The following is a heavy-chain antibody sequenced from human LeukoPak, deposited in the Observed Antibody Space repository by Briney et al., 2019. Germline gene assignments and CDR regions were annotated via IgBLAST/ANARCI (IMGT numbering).Heavy chain of an antibody. D-gene: IGHD1-26*01. CDR3: AKALDSGSYQGVFDN. J-gene: IGHJ4*02. Sequence: PGGSLRLSCAASGFTFSSYAMSWVRQAPGKGLEWVSGISGSGGSTHYADSVKGRFTISRDNSKSTLYLQMNSLRAEDTAVYYCAKALDSGSYQGVFDNWGQGTLVTVSS. CDR1: GFTFSSYA. V-gene: IGHV3-23*01. CDR2: ISGSGGST.